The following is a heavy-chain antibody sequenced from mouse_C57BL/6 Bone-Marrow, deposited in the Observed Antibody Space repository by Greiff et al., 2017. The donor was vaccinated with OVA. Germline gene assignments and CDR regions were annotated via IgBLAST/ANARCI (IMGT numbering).Heavy chain of an antibody. CDR1: GYTFTDYE. CDR3: TREVYYYGSSYAMDY. J-gene: IGHJ4*01. CDR2: IDPETGGT. V-gene: IGHV1-15*01. Sequence: VQLQQSGAELVRPGASVTLSCKASGYTFTDYEMHWVKPTPVHGLEWIGAIDPETGGTAYNQKFKGKAILTADKSSSTAYMELRSLTSEDSAVYYCTREVYYYGSSYAMDYWGQGTSVTVSS. D-gene: IGHD1-1*01.